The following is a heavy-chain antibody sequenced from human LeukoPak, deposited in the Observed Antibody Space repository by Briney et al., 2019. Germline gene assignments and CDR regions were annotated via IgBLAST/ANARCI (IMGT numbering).Heavy chain of an antibody. V-gene: IGHV3-33*01. D-gene: IGHD2-21*02. CDR2: IWNDGSKK. CDR3: ATLNCYAFDI. Sequence: PGRSLRLSCAASGFTFSSYGMHWVRRTPSKGLEWVAVIWNDGSKKYYADSVKGRFTISRDDSKNTLSLQMNSLRAEDTAVYYCATLNCYAFDIWGQGTMVTVSS. CDR1: GFTFSSYG. J-gene: IGHJ3*02.